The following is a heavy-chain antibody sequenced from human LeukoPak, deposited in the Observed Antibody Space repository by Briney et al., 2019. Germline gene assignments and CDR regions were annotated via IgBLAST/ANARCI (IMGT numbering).Heavy chain of an antibody. V-gene: IGHV1-69*05. CDR3: ARDNPLNYYGSGSNDAFDI. CDR2: IIPIFGTA. CDR1: GGTFTSYA. Sequence: ASVKVSCKASGGTFTSYAISWVRRAPGQGLEWMGRIIPIFGTANYAQKFQGRVTITTDESTSTAYMELSSLISEDTAVYYCARDNPLNYYGSGSNDAFDIWGQGTMVTVSS. J-gene: IGHJ3*02. D-gene: IGHD3-10*01.